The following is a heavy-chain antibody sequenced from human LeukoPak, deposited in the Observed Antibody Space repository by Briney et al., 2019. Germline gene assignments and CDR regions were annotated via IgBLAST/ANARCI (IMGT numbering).Heavy chain of an antibody. CDR1: GFAFSGYW. V-gene: IGHV3-74*01. CDR3: ARGLVNRGPGTYNSRDY. D-gene: IGHD1-26*01. Sequence: GGSLRLSCAASGFAFSGYWMHWVRQAPGKGLVWLSRINGDGYSISYADSVKGRFTISRDNGKNSLFLQMNSLRAEDTAVYYCARGLVNRGPGTYNSRDYWGQGTLIIVSS. J-gene: IGHJ4*02. CDR2: INGDGYSI.